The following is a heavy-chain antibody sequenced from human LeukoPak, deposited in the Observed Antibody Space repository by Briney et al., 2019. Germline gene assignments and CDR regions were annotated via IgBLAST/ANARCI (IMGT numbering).Heavy chain of an antibody. D-gene: IGHD3-3*01. CDR2: INPNSGGT. Sequence: ASVKVSCKASGYTFTGYYMHWVRQAPGQGLEWMGWINPNSGGTNYAQKFQGRVTMTRDTSISTAYMELSRLRSDDTAVYYCARTHFGVVTFDPWGQGTLVTVSS. V-gene: IGHV1-2*02. CDR1: GYTFTGYY. J-gene: IGHJ5*02. CDR3: ARTHFGVVTFDP.